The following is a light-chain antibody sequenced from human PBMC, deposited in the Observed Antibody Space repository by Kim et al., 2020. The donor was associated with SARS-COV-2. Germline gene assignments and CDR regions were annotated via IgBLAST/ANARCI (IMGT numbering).Light chain of an antibody. Sequence: DIQMTQSPSSLSASVGDRVTITCRASQAITGYVNWYQQKPVKAPKLLIYGASTLQTGVPSRFNGSGSGTDFALTISSLQPEDFATYYCQETFTTPPYIFGQGTKLEI. CDR2: GAS. J-gene: IGKJ2*01. V-gene: IGKV1-39*01. CDR3: QETFTTPPYI. CDR1: QAITGY.